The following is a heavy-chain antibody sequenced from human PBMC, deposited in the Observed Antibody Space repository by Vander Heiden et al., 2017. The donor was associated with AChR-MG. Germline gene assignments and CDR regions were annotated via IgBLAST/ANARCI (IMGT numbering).Heavy chain of an antibody. CDR1: GGSFSGYY. V-gene: IGHV4-34*01. CDR2: INHSGST. CDR3: ARGIGNRYCSGGSCYSGYFQH. D-gene: IGHD2-15*01. J-gene: IGHJ1*01. Sequence: QVQLQQWGAGLLKPSETLSLTCAVYGGSFSGYYWSGIRQPPGKGLEWIGEINHSGSTNYNPSLKSRVTISVDTSKNQFSLKLSSVTAADTAVYYCARGIGNRYCSGGSCYSGYFQHWGQGTLVTVSS.